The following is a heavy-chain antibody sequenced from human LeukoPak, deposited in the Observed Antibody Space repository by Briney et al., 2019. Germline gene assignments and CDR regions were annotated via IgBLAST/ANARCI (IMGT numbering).Heavy chain of an antibody. CDR2: ISPGGGPT. D-gene: IGHD5-12*01. CDR3: AKDGAWLRFDD. J-gene: IGHJ4*02. V-gene: IGHV3-23*01. Sequence: GGSLRLSCAASGFTFSSYNMNWVRQAPGKGLEWVSGISPGGGPTYYADSVKGRFTISRDDSKNTLYLQMNNLRAEDTAVYYCAKDGAWLRFDDWGQGILVTVSS. CDR1: GFTFSSYN.